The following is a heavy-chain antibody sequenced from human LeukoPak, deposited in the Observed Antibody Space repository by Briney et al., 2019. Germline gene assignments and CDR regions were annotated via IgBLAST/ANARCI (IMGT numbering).Heavy chain of an antibody. D-gene: IGHD3-10*01. Sequence: NPSETLSLTCTVSGGSISSYYWSWIRQPPGKGLEWIGYIYYSGSTYYNPSLKSRVTISVDTSKNQFSLKLSPVTAADTAVYYCARDRNYYGSGSYYLDYWGQGTLVTVSS. CDR3: ARDRNYYGSGSYYLDY. CDR2: IYYSGST. V-gene: IGHV4-59*12. J-gene: IGHJ4*02. CDR1: GGSISSYY.